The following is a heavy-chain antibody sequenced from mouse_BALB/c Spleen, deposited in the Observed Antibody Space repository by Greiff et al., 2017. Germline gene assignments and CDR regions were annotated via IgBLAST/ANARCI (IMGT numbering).Heavy chain of an antibody. D-gene: IGHD1-2*01. J-gene: IGHJ4*01. V-gene: IGHV1-5*01. Sequence: EVQLQQSGTVLARPGASVKMSCKASGYSFTSYWMHWVKQRPGQGLEWIGAIYPGNSDTSYNQKFKGKAKLTAVTSASTAYMELSSLTNEDSAVYYCTLITTAPHYYAMDYWGQGTSVTVSS. CDR2: IYPGNSDT. CDR1: GYSFTSYW. CDR3: TLITTAPHYYAMDY.